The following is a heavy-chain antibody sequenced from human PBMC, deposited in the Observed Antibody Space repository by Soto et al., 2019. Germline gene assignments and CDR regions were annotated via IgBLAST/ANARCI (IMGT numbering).Heavy chain of an antibody. CDR3: ARGLAPQQLVPFDY. Sequence: SVKVSCKASGGTFSSYAISWVLQAPGQGLEWMGGIIPIFGTANYAQKFQGRVTITADESTSTAYMELSSLRSEDTAVYYCARGLAPQQLVPFDYWGQGTLVTVS. V-gene: IGHV1-69*13. CDR1: GGTFSSYA. D-gene: IGHD6-13*01. J-gene: IGHJ4*02. CDR2: IIPIFGTA.